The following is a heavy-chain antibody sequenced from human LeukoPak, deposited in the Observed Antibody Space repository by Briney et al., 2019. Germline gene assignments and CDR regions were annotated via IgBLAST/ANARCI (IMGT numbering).Heavy chain of an antibody. CDR2: INPNSGGT. J-gene: IGHJ4*02. D-gene: IGHD2-2*01. CDR3: ARGPAFIVVVPAGDY. CDR1: GYTFTGYY. V-gene: IGHV1-2*02. Sequence: ASVKVSCKASGYTFTGYYMHWVRQAPGQGLEWMGWINPNSGGTNYAQKFQGRVTMTRDTSISTAYMELSRLRSDDTAVYYCARGPAFIVVVPAGDYWGQGTLVTVSS.